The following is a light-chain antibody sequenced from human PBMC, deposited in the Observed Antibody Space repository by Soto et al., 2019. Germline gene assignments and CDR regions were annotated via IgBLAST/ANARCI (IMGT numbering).Light chain of an antibody. Sequence: QSALTQPASVSGSPGQSITISCTVTSSDVGGYNYVSWYQQHPGKAPKLMIYEVSNRPSGVSNRFSGSKSGNTASLTISGLQAEDEADYYCSSYTSSSTRVFGGGTKVTFL. J-gene: IGLJ3*02. V-gene: IGLV2-14*01. CDR3: SSYTSSSTRV. CDR1: SSDVGGYNY. CDR2: EVS.